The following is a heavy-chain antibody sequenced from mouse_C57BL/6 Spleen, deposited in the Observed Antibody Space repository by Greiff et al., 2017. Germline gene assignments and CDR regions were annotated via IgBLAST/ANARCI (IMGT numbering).Heavy chain of an antibody. D-gene: IGHD4-1*01. Sequence: QVQLKQPGAELVKPGASVKMSCKASGYTFTSYWITWVKQRPGQGLEWIGDIYPGSGSTNYNEKFKSKATLTVDKSSSTAYMQLSSLTSEDSAVYYCARGGGLGRSWYFDVWGTGTTVTVSS. V-gene: IGHV1-55*01. CDR2: IYPGSGST. J-gene: IGHJ1*03. CDR1: GYTFTSYW. CDR3: ARGGGLGRSWYFDV.